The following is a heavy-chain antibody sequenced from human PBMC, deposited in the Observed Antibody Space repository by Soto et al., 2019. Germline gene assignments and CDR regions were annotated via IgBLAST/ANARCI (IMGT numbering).Heavy chain of an antibody. J-gene: IGHJ6*02. CDR3: AKDRGWLAERDYYGMDV. D-gene: IGHD6-19*01. V-gene: IGHV3-30*18. CDR1: GFTFSSYG. Sequence: QVQLVESGGGVVQPGRSLRLSCVASGFTFSSYGMHWVRQAPGKGLEWVAVISYDGSNKYYADSVKGRFTISRDNSKNTLYLQMNSLRAEDTAVYYCAKDRGWLAERDYYGMDVWGQGTTVTVSS. CDR2: ISYDGSNK.